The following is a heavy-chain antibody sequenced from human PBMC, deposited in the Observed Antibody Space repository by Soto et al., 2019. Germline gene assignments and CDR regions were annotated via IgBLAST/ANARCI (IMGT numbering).Heavy chain of an antibody. V-gene: IGHV4-39*02. D-gene: IGHD5-12*01. CDR3: ATGAGWLRLDSRV. Sequence: EPLCLTSTVSGASISSSGYSWGWIRQPPGKGSECLGSIFYSGTPHYNASLRSRLSISVDTSKNVFTMNLSSLTAADTAICYCATGAGWLRLDSRVWGQGTMVTVSS. CDR1: GASISSSGYS. J-gene: IGHJ4*02. CDR2: IFYSGTP.